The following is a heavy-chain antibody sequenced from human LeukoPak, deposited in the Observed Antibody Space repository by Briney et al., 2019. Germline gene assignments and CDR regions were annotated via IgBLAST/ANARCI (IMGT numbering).Heavy chain of an antibody. CDR2: ISYDGSNK. D-gene: IGHD2-8*01. Sequence: GGSLRLSCAASGFTSSSYGMHWVRQAPGKGLEWVAVISYDGSNKYYAGSVKGRFSISRDNSKNTLYLQMNSLRAEDTAVYYCAKDRCSNGIGCLYYYMDVWGKGTTVTISS. V-gene: IGHV3-30*18. CDR1: GFTSSSYG. CDR3: AKDRCSNGIGCLYYYMDV. J-gene: IGHJ6*04.